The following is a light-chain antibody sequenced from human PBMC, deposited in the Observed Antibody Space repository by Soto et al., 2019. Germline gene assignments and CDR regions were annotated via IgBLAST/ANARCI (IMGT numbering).Light chain of an antibody. Sequence: DIQMTQSPSSLSASVGDRVTITCQASQDISNYLNWYQQKLGKAPKLLIYAASNLETGVPSRFSGSGSGTDFTFNISSLQPEDFATYYCQQYDNLPLTFGGGTRVEIK. CDR2: AAS. J-gene: IGKJ4*01. V-gene: IGKV1-33*01. CDR1: QDISNY. CDR3: QQYDNLPLT.